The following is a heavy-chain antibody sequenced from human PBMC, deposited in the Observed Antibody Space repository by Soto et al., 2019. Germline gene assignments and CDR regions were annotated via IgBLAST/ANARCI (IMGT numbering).Heavy chain of an antibody. CDR3: ARKYGMDV. CDR1: GYSFHTYA. Sequence: QVQLVQSGAEVKKPGASVNVSCKASGYSFHTYAISWVRQAPGQGLEWVGWISGYNGNTNYAQKFQGRVTLTRDTSTKTAFMELRSLTGDDTAVYYCARKYGMDVWGQGTTVTVSS. J-gene: IGHJ6*02. CDR2: ISGYNGNT. V-gene: IGHV1-18*01.